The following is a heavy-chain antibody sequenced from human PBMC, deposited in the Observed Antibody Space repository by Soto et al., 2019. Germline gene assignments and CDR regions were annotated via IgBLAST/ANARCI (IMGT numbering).Heavy chain of an antibody. CDR3: ANQIGATTKYYYGMDV. CDR1: GGKFISYA. V-gene: IGHV3-23*01. J-gene: IGHJ6*02. Sequence: VRLMRLSSGASGGKFISYAISWIRQDPGKGLEWVSAISGSGGSTYYADSVKGRFTISRDNSKNTLYLQMNSLRAEDTAVYYCANQIGATTKYYYGMDVWGQGTTVTVSS. CDR2: ISGSGGST. D-gene: IGHD5-12*01.